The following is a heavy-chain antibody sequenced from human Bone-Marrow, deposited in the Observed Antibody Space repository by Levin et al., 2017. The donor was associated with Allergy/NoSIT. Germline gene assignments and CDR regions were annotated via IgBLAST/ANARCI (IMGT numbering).Heavy chain of an antibody. V-gene: IGHV3-33*08. J-gene: IGHJ4*02. CDR2: MWNDGTKT. CDR3: ARDFLGFDY. CDR1: GFSFTNYH. D-gene: IGHD3-3*01. Sequence: GESLKISCAASGFSFTNYHQHWVRQAPGKGLEWVAAMWNDGTKTYYADSVKGRFTISRDISKNILYLQMSSLRAEDTAVYYCARDFLGFDYWGQGTLVTVSS.